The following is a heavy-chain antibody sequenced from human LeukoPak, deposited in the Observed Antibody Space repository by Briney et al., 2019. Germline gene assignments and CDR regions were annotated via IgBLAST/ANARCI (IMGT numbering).Heavy chain of an antibody. V-gene: IGHV3-21*01. J-gene: IGHJ3*02. CDR2: ISSSSSYI. Sequence: GGSLRLSCAASGFTFSSYSMNWVRQAPGKGLEWVSSISSSSSYIYYADSVKGRFTISRDNAKNSLYLQMNSLRAQDTAVYYCARDSRGEGRAAAGRGAFEIWGQGTMVTVSS. D-gene: IGHD6-13*01. CDR1: GFTFSSYS. CDR3: ARDSRGEGRAAAGRGAFEI.